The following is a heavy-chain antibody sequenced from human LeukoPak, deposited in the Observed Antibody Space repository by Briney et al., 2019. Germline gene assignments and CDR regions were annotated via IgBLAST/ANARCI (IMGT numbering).Heavy chain of an antibody. CDR3: AKDFLVFDY. V-gene: IGHV3-23*01. CDR1: GGSISTYY. Sequence: ETLSLTCTVSGGSISTYYWSWIRQPPGKGLEWVSAISGSGGSTYDADSVKGRFTISRDNSKNTLYLQMNSLRAEDTAVYYCAKDFLVFDYWGQGTLVTVSS. D-gene: IGHD6-13*01. J-gene: IGHJ4*02. CDR2: ISGSGGST.